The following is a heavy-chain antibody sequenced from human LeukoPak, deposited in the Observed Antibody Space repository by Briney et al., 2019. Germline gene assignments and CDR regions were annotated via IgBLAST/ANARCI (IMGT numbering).Heavy chain of an antibody. V-gene: IGHV4-59*10. CDR2: IYTSGST. Sequence: SETLSLTCAVYGGSFSSYYWSWIRQPAGKGLEWIGRIYTSGSTNYNPSLKSRVTMSVDTSKNQFSLKLSSVTAADTAVYYCARGKRITMVRGVPWYMDVWGKGTTVTISS. CDR1: GGSFSSYY. CDR3: ARGKRITMVRGVPWYMDV. J-gene: IGHJ6*03. D-gene: IGHD3-10*01.